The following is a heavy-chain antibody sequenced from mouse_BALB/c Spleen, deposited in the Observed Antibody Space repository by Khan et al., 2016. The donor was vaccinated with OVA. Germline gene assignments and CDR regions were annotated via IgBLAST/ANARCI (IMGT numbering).Heavy chain of an antibody. CDR3: TGIITTTTGDYYAMDY. CDR1: GFIFSSYG. D-gene: IGHD1-2*01. Sequence: EVELVESGGDLVNPGGSLKLSCAASGFIFSSYGMSWVRQTPDKRLEWVATISSGGTYTYYPDSVKGRFTISRDNAKNTLSLQMSSLKSEDTAMYYYTGIITTTTGDYYAMDYWGQGTSVTVSS. CDR2: ISSGGTYT. J-gene: IGHJ4*01. V-gene: IGHV5-6*01.